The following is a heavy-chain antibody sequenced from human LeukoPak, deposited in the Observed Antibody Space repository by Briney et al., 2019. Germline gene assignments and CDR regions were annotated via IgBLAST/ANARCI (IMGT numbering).Heavy chain of an antibody. Sequence: SQTLSLTCIVSGDSTSSGPYYWSWIRQPAGKELEWIGRIYSGGSTSYNPSLKSRVTISVDASKNQFSLKLSSVTAADTAIYYCAREGSIYYYDSSGYLGYWGQGTLVTVSS. CDR1: GDSTSSGPYY. J-gene: IGHJ4*02. V-gene: IGHV4-61*02. CDR2: IYSGGST. CDR3: AREGSIYYYDSSGYLGY. D-gene: IGHD3-22*01.